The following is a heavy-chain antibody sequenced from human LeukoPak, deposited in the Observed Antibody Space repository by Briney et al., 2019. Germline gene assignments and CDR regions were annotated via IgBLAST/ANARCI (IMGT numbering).Heavy chain of an antibody. V-gene: IGHV1-18*01. CDR3: AKVDPPIAVGAPGDAFDL. Sequence: ASVKVSCKASGYSFSTFGVTWVRQAPGQGLEWMGWISPYDDSTAYGQKFEGRVTMTRDTSTNTAYMELRSLTSDDTALYYCAKVDPPIAVGAPGDAFDLWGQGTMVIVSS. J-gene: IGHJ3*01. CDR1: GYSFSTFG. D-gene: IGHD6-19*01. CDR2: ISPYDDST.